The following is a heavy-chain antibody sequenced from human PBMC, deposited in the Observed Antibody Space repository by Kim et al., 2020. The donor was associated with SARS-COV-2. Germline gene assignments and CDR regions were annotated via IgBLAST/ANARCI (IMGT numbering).Heavy chain of an antibody. CDR1: GFTFSSYS. D-gene: IGHD3-9*01. Sequence: GGSLRLSCAASGFTFSSYSMNWVRQAPGKGLEWVSYISSSSSTIYYADSVKGRFTISRDNAKNSLYLQMNSLRAEDTAVYYCARDDHDILTGYYYVGHYGMDVWGQGTTVTVSS. CDR2: ISSSSSTI. J-gene: IGHJ6*02. V-gene: IGHV3-48*04. CDR3: ARDDHDILTGYYYVGHYGMDV.